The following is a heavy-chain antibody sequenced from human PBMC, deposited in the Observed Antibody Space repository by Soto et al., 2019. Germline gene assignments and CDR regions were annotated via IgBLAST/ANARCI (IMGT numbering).Heavy chain of an antibody. D-gene: IGHD5-18*01. CDR2: IYYSGTT. CDR3: ARGRGYSYGPYYFDY. CDR1: GGSISSEGYY. V-gene: IGHV4-31*03. J-gene: IGHJ4*02. Sequence: SETLSLTCTVSGGSISSEGYYWSWFRQLPGKGLEWIGDIYYSGTTYHNPSLRSRFTISGDASKNQFSLKLSSVTAADTALYYCARGRGYSYGPYYFDYWGQGTLVTVSS.